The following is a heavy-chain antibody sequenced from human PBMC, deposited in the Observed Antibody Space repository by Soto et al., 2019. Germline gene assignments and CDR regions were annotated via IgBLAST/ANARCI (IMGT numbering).Heavy chain of an antibody. CDR2: IYYSGST. J-gene: IGHJ4*02. CDR1: GGSISSSSYY. D-gene: IGHD3-22*01. Sequence: SETLSLTCTVSGGSISSSSYYWCWIRQPPGKGLEWIGSIYYSGSTYYNPSLKSRVTISVDTSKNQFSLKLSSVTAADTAVYYCARNPSYYYYSSGYSDYWGQGTLVTVSS. CDR3: ARNPSYYYYSSGYSDY. V-gene: IGHV4-39*01.